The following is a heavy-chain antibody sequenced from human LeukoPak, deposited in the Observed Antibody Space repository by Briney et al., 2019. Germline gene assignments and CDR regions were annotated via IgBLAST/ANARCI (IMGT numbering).Heavy chain of an antibody. Sequence: SGPTLVSPTQTLTLTCSFSGFSLSTSGVGVGWIRQPPGKALEWLALNYWDDDKRYSPSLKSRLTITKDTSKNQVVLTMTNMDPVDTATYYCAHLTVGYSYDEYYFDYWGQGTLVTVSS. CDR2: NYWDDDK. CDR1: GFSLSTSGVG. V-gene: IGHV2-5*02. J-gene: IGHJ4*02. D-gene: IGHD5-18*01. CDR3: AHLTVGYSYDEYYFDY.